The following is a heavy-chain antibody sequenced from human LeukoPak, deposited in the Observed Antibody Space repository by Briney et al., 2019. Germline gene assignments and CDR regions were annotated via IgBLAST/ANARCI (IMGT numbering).Heavy chain of an antibody. D-gene: IGHD2-21*01. CDR3: ASETTSISDAFDI. J-gene: IGHJ3*02. CDR2: INPNSGGT. V-gene: IGHV1-2*02. Sequence: ASVKVSCKAAAYTFTGYYMHWVRQAPGQELEWMGWINPNSGGTNYAQKFQDRVTMTRDTSISTAYMELSRLRSDDTAVFYCASETTSISDAFDIWGQGKMVTVSS. CDR1: AYTFTGYY.